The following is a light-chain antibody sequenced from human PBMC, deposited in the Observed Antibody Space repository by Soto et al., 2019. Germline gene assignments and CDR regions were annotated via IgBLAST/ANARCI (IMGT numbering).Light chain of an antibody. J-gene: IGKJ4*01. CDR1: QSVTSN. Sequence: EIGLTQSSATLSLSPGERATLSCRASQSVTSNALAWYQQKPGQAPRLLIYGVSSRATGIPDRFSGSGSGTDFTLTISSLEPEDFAVYYCQQRSKWPLTFGGGTKVEIK. CDR3: QQRSKWPLT. V-gene: IGKV3-11*01. CDR2: GVS.